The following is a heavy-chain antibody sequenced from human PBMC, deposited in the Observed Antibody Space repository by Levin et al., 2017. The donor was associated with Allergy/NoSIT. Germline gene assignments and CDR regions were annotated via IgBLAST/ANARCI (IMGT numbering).Heavy chain of an antibody. D-gene: IGHD6-13*01. Sequence: GGSLRLSCAASGLTFSSYGMSWVRQAPGKGLEWVPTISGSVGSTYYADSVKGRFTISRDNSKNTLHLQMNSLRAEDTAVYYCAKVGSSSVYYHYYMDVWGKGTTVTVSS. J-gene: IGHJ6*03. V-gene: IGHV3-23*01. CDR1: GLTFSSYG. CDR2: ISGSVGST. CDR3: AKVGSSSVYYHYYMDV.